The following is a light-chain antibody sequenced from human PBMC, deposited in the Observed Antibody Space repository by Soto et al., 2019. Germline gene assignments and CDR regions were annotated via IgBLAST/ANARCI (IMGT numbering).Light chain of an antibody. V-gene: IGLV2-14*03. CDR1: GRDVGTYNY. CDR2: DVS. CDR3: STYTGNNPSYV. Sequence: QSVLTQPASVSGSPGQSITISCTGTGRDVGTYNYVSWYQHHPGKAPKLIIYDVSSRPSGVSHRFSGSKSGNTASLAISGLLSEDEADYFCSTYTGNNPSYVFATGTEVTVL. J-gene: IGLJ1*01.